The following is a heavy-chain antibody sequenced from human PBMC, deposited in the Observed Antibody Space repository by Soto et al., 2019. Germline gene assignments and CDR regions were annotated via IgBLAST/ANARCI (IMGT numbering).Heavy chain of an antibody. CDR3: AHSEGGDELTDYMDV. Sequence: QITLKESGPTLVKPTQTLTLTCTFSGFSLSTSGVGVGWIRPPPGKALEWLALIYWDDDTRYSPSLKSRLTKTKDNSKNQVVLTMTNMDPVDTATYYCAHSEGGDELTDYMDVWGKGPRSPSPQ. CDR2: IYWDDDT. D-gene: IGHD5-12*01. CDR1: GFSLSTSGVG. V-gene: IGHV2-5*02. J-gene: IGHJ6*01.